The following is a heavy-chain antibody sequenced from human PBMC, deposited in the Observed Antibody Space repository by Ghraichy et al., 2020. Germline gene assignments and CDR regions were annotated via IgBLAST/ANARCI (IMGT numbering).Heavy chain of an antibody. V-gene: IGHV1-46*01. CDR3: ARERGFGEFIDY. D-gene: IGHD3-10*01. J-gene: IGHJ4*02. CDR1: GYTFTSYY. Sequence: ASVKVSRKASGYTFTSYYMHWVRQAPGQGLEWMGIINPSGGSTSYAQKFQGRVTMTRDTSTSTVYMELSSLRSEDTAVYYCARERGFGEFIDYWGQGTLVTVSS. CDR2: INPSGGST.